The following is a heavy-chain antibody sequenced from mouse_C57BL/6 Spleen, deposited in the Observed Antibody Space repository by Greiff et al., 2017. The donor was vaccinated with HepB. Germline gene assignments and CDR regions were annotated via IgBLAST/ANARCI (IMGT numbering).Heavy chain of an antibody. CDR2: IWSGGST. J-gene: IGHJ4*01. CDR1: GFSLTSYG. V-gene: IGHV2-2*01. D-gene: IGHD2-4*01. CDR3: ARNGDYDGYAMDY. Sequence: QVHVKQSGPGLVQPSQSLSITCTVSGFSLTSYGVHWVRQSPGKGLEWLGVIWSGGSTDYNATFISRLSISKDNSKGQVFFKMNSLQADDTAIYYCARNGDYDGYAMDYWGQGTSVTVSS.